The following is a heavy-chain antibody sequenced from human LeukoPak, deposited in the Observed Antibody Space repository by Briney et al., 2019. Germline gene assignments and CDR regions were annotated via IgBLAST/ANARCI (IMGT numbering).Heavy chain of an antibody. CDR1: GGSFSGYY. D-gene: IGHD3-9*01. J-gene: IGHJ6*02. V-gene: IGHV4-34*01. CDR3: ARGHDILTGESYYYYGMDV. CDR2: INHSGST. Sequence: SETLSLTCAVYGGSFSGYYWSWIRQPPGKGLVWIGEINHSGSTNYNPSLKSRVTISVDTSKNQFSLKLSSVTTADTAVYYCARGHDILTGESYYYYGMDVWGQGTTVTVSS.